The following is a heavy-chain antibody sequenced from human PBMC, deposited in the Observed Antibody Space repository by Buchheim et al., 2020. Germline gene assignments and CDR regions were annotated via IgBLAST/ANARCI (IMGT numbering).Heavy chain of an antibody. Sequence: QVQLVESGGGVVQPGRSLRLSCAASGFTFSSYGMHWVRQAPGKGLEWVAVIWYDGSNKYYADSVKGRFTISRDNSKNTLYLQMNSLRAEDTAVYYCARGGIAVADHGFDPWGQGTL. D-gene: IGHD6-19*01. CDR1: GFTFSSYG. V-gene: IGHV3-33*01. CDR2: IWYDGSNK. J-gene: IGHJ5*02. CDR3: ARGGIAVADHGFDP.